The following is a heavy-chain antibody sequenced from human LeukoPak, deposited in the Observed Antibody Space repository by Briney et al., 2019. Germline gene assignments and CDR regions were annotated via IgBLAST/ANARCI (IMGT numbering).Heavy chain of an antibody. J-gene: IGHJ4*02. CDR1: GGSISSSNW. CDR2: INHSGST. V-gene: IGHV4-4*02. Sequence: SGTLSLTCAVSGGSISSSNWWSWVRQPPGKGLEWIGEINHSGSTNYNPSLKSRVTISVDTSKNQFSLKLSSVTAADTAVYYCARGYSSGWYVTILDYWGQGTLVTVSS. CDR3: ARGYSSGWYVTILDY. D-gene: IGHD6-19*01.